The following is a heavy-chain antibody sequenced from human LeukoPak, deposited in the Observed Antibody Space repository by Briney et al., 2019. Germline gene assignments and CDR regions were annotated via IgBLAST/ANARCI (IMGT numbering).Heavy chain of an antibody. CDR1: GGSISSGSYY. V-gene: IGHV4-61*02. CDR2: IYTSGST. D-gene: IGHD2-15*01. Sequence: SETLSLTCTVSGGSISSGSYYWSWIRQPAGKGLEWIGRIYTSGSTHYNPSLKSRVTISVDTSKNQFSLKLSSVTAADTAVYYCARGRYCAIWGQGTMVTVSS. J-gene: IGHJ3*02. CDR3: ARGRYCAI.